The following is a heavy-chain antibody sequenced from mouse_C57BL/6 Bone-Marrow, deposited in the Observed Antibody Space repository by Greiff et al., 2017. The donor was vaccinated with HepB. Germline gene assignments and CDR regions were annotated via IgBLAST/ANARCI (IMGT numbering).Heavy chain of an antibody. D-gene: IGHD1-1*01. J-gene: IGHJ2*01. CDR2: IRNKANGYTT. CDR1: GFTFTDYY. V-gene: IGHV7-3*01. CDR3: ARAITTVVALDY. Sequence: EVQRVESGGGLVQPGGSLSLSCAASGFTFTDYYMSWVRQPPGKALEWLGFIRNKANGYTTEYSASVKGRFTISRDNSQSILYLQMNALRAEDSATYYCARAITTVVALDYWGQGTTLTVSS.